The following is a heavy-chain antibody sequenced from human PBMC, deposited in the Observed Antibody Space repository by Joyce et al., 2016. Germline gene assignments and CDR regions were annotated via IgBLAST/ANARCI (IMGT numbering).Heavy chain of an antibody. CDR2: IYYSGST. V-gene: IGHV4-39*01. D-gene: IGHD1-26*01. Sequence: QLQLQESGPGLVKPSETLSLTCTVSGGSISSSIYYWGWIRQPPGMGLEWIGSIYYSGSTYYNPSLKSRVTISVDTSKNQFSLKLSSVTAADTAVYYCAIRGWELLNYFDYWGQGTLVTVSS. CDR3: AIRGWELLNYFDY. CDR1: GGSISSSIYY. J-gene: IGHJ4*02.